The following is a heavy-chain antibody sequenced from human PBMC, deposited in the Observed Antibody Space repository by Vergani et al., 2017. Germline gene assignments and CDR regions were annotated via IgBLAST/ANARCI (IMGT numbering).Heavy chain of an antibody. CDR3: ARELSYYYGSGSDDYNPYYYEGMDV. Sequence: QVQLQESGPGLVKPSQTLSLTCTVSGGSISSGDYYWSWIRQPPGKGLEWIGRVYTSGMTNYNPSLKSRVTILVDWSKSQLSLKLNSVTAGDTAVYFCARELSYYYGSGSDDYNPYYYEGMDVWGPGTTVTVSS. D-gene: IGHD3-10*01. V-gene: IGHV4-61*02. J-gene: IGHJ6*02. CDR2: VYTSGMT. CDR1: GGSISSGDYY.